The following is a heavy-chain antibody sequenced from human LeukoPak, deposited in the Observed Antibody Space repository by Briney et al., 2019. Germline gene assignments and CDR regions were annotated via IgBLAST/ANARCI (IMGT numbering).Heavy chain of an antibody. Sequence: RASVKVSCKASGYTFTGYYMHWVRQAPGQGLEWMGWINPNSGGTNYAQKFQGRVTMTRDTSISTAYMELSRLRSDDTAVYYCARVHPEYHYVWGSYRRPPPHFDYWGQGTLVTVSS. J-gene: IGHJ4*02. V-gene: IGHV1-2*02. CDR1: GYTFTGYY. D-gene: IGHD3-16*02. CDR2: INPNSGGT. CDR3: ARVHPEYHYVWGSYRRPPPHFDY.